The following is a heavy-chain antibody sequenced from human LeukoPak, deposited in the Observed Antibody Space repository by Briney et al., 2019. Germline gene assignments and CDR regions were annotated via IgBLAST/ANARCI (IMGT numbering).Heavy chain of an antibody. D-gene: IGHD3-10*01. J-gene: IGHJ3*02. CDR1: GGSISSGGYY. CDR2: IYHSGST. V-gene: IGHV4-30-2*01. CDR3: ARQSSWTNAFDI. Sequence: ASETLSLTCTVSGGSISSGGYYWSWIRQPPGKGLEWIGYIYHSGSTYYNPSLKNRVTISVDRSKNQFSLKLSSVTAADTAVYYCARQSSWTNAFDIWGQGTMVTVSS.